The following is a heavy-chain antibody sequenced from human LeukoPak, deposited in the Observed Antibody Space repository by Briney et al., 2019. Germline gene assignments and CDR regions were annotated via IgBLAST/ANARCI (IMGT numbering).Heavy chain of an antibody. J-gene: IGHJ6*02. D-gene: IGHD2-2*03. Sequence: GGSLRLSCAASGFTFSGYWMSCVRQAPGKGLEWVANINQDGSEKYYVDSVKGQFTISRDNAKNSLYLQMNSLRAEDTAVYYCARDGGYCTSTSCYFNYYYGLDVWGQGTTVTVSS. CDR1: GFTFSGYW. CDR2: INQDGSEK. CDR3: ARDGGYCTSTSCYFNYYYGLDV. V-gene: IGHV3-7*01.